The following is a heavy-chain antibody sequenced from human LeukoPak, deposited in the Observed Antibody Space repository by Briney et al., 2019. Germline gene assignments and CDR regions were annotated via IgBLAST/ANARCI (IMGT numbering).Heavy chain of an antibody. CDR3: ARDGGYDSGYLDY. CDR1: GFTFSSYG. J-gene: IGHJ4*02. CDR2: IRYDGSNK. D-gene: IGHD3-22*01. V-gene: IGHV3-30*02. Sequence: PGGSLRLSCAAPGFTFSSYGMHWVRQAPGKGLEWVAFIRYDGSNKYYADSVKGRFTISRDNSKNTLYLQMNSLRAEDTAVYYCARDGGYDSGYLDYWGQGTLVTVSS.